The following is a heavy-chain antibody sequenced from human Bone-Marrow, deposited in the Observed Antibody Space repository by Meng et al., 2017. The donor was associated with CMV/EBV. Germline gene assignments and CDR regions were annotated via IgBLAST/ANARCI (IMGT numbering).Heavy chain of an antibody. CDR2: IYYSGST. J-gene: IGHJ3*02. Sequence: SETLSLTCTVSGGSISSSSYYWGWIRQPPGKGLEWIGSIYYSGSTYYNPSLKSRVTISVDTSKNQFSLKLSSVTAADTAVYYCARRGANRIVVVPEFDIWGQGTRVTGSS. CDR1: GGSISSSSYY. D-gene: IGHD2-2*01. CDR3: ARRGANRIVVVPEFDI. V-gene: IGHV4-39*01.